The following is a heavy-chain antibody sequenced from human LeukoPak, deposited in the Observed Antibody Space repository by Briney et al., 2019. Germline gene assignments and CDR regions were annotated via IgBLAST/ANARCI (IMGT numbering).Heavy chain of an antibody. CDR1: GFTFSSYW. CDR2: INHNGNVN. CDR3: ARGGVDV. Sequence: PGGSLRLSCAASGFTFSSYWMNWARQAPGKGLEWVASINHNGNVNYYVDSVKGRFAISRDNAKNSLYLQMSNLRAEDTAVYFCARGGVDVWGQGATVTVSS. J-gene: IGHJ6*02. V-gene: IGHV3-7*03.